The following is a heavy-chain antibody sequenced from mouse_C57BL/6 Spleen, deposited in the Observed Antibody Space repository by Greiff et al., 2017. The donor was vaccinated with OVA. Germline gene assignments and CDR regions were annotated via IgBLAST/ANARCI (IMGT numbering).Heavy chain of an antibody. Sequence: QVQLQQPGAELVRPGSSVKLSCKASGYTFTSYWMHWVKQRPIQGLEWIGNIDPSDSETHYNQKFKDKATLTVDKSSSTAYMQLSSLTSEDSAVYYCARTYYGISPDYWGQGTTLTVSS. J-gene: IGHJ2*01. D-gene: IGHD1-1*01. CDR1: GYTFTSYW. CDR3: ARTYYGISPDY. CDR2: IDPSDSET. V-gene: IGHV1-52*01.